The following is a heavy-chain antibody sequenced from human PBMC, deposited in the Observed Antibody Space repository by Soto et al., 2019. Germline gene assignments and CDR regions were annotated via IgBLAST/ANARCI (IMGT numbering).Heavy chain of an antibody. V-gene: IGHV5-51*01. D-gene: IGHD4-17*01. CDR1: GYSFTSYW. CDR2: IYPGDSDT. Sequence: PGESLKISCKGSGYSFTSYWIGWVRQIPWKGLEWMGIIYPGDSDTRYSPSFQGQVTISADKSISTAYLQWSSLKASDTAMYYCARIGYGDPFLYYMDVWGKGTTVTVSS. CDR3: ARIGYGDPFLYYMDV. J-gene: IGHJ6*03.